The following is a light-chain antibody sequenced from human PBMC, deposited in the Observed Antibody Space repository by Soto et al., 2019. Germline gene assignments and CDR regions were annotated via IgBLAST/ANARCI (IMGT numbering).Light chain of an antibody. V-gene: IGKV3-20*01. CDR3: QQYESSPLT. CDR2: GVS. Sequence: EIVWTQSPGTLSLSAGERATLSGRASQRVTSSNLAWYQQKPGQAPRLLIHGVSTRATGIPDRFTGGGSGTDFTLTVTRLEPEDSAVYYCQQYESSPLTFGGGTKVDIK. CDR1: QRVTSSN. J-gene: IGKJ4*01.